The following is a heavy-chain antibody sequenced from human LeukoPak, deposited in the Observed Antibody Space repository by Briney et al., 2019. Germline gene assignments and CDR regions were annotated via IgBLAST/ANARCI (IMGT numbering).Heavy chain of an antibody. CDR3: ARARPLDY. Sequence: GGSLRLSCAASGFTFSNFWMSWVRQAPGKELEWVANIKQDGSEKYYVDSVKGRFTISRDNAKNSLYLQMNSLRAEDTAVYYCARARPLDYWGQGTLVTASS. J-gene: IGHJ4*02. CDR1: GFTFSNFW. CDR2: IKQDGSEK. V-gene: IGHV3-7*01.